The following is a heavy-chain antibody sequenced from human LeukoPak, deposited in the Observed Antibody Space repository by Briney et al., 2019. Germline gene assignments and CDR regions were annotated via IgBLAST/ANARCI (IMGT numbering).Heavy chain of an antibody. CDR3: AREMACSGSINY. J-gene: IGHJ4*02. V-gene: IGHV4-4*07. CDR1: GGSIRSYS. D-gene: IGHD2-15*01. Sequence: PSATLSLTCPVSGGSIRSYSWSWIRQPAGKGLEWIGRIYTSGSTNYNPSLKSRVTMSVDTSKNQFSLKLSSVTAADTAVYYCAREMACSGSINYWGQGTLVTVSS. CDR2: IYTSGST.